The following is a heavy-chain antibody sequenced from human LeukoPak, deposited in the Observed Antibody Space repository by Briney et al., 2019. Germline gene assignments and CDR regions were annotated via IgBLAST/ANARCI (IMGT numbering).Heavy chain of an antibody. CDR3: ARHAYRSGWLDF. D-gene: IGHD6-19*01. V-gene: IGHV4-39*01. CDR1: GGSINSSSYY. CDR2: IYYSGGT. J-gene: IGHJ4*02. Sequence: KPSDTLSLTCTLSGGSINSSSYYWGWIRQPPGKGLEWIGTIYYSGGTYYNQSLDSRVTISVDTSKNQFSLRLSSVTAADTAVYCCARHAYRSGWLDFWGQGTLVTVSS.